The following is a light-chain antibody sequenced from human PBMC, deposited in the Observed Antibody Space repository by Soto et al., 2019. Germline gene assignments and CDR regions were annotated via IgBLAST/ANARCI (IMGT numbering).Light chain of an antibody. Sequence: HSVLSQPPSASGTPGQTVIISCSGSRSDIGSNFVNWYQHLPGTAPKLLIYNSNQRPSGVPDRFSGSKSGTSASLAISGLXSEDEADYYCAAWDDSLTGPVFGTGTKVTVL. CDR1: RSDIGSNF. CDR2: NSN. J-gene: IGLJ1*01. CDR3: AAWDDSLTGPV. V-gene: IGLV1-44*01.